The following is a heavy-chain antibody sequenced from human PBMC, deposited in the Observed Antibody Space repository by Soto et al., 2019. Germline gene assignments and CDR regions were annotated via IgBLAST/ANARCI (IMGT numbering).Heavy chain of an antibody. CDR3: AASCVGCGGFNYYGMDV. CDR1: GATISSGGYY. Sequence: QVQLQESGPGLVKPSQTLSLTCSVSGATISSGGYYWNWIRQHPGKRLEWIGYIYYSGTTYYNPSLNSRVTISVDTSKNQFSLKLSSVTAADTAVYYCAASCVGCGGFNYYGMDVWGQGTTVTVSS. CDR2: IYYSGTT. V-gene: IGHV4-31*03. J-gene: IGHJ6*02. D-gene: IGHD2-21*01.